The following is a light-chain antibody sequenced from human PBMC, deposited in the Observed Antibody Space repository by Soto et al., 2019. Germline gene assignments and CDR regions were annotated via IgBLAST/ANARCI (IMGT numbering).Light chain of an antibody. CDR2: YNN. CDR3: GTWDDSLRTWV. J-gene: IGLJ3*02. CDR1: SSNIGENY. V-gene: IGLV1-51*01. Sequence: QSVLTQPPSVSAAPGQKVTISCSGGSSNIGENYVSWYQQLPGGAPKLLIYYNNKRPSVISDRFSGSKSGTSATLGITGVQTGDEADFYCGTWDDSLRTWVFGGGTKLTVL.